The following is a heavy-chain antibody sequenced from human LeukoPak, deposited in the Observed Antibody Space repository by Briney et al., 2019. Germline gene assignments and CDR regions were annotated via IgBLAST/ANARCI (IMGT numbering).Heavy chain of an antibody. Sequence: PGGSLRLSCAASGFTFSSYSMNWVRQAPGKGLEWVSSISSSSSYIYYADSVKGRFTISRDNAKNSLYLQMNSLRAEDTAVYYCARDRGSGSYYLREFDYWGQGTLVTVSS. V-gene: IGHV3-21*01. CDR2: ISSSSSYI. J-gene: IGHJ4*02. CDR1: GFTFSSYS. CDR3: ARDRGSGSYYLREFDY. D-gene: IGHD3-10*01.